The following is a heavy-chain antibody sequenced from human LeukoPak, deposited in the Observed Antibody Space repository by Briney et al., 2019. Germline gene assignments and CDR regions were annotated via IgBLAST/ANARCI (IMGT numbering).Heavy chain of an antibody. D-gene: IGHD3-10*01. CDR1: GYTFTGYY. Sequence: ASVKVSCKASGYTFTGYYMHWVRQAPGQGLEWMGWINPNSGGTNYAQKFQGRVTMTRDTSISTAYMELSRLRSDDTAVYYCARYGSRSYEVYWVDYWGQGTLVTVSS. CDR3: ARYGSRSYEVYWVDY. V-gene: IGHV1-2*02. J-gene: IGHJ4*02. CDR2: INPNSGGT.